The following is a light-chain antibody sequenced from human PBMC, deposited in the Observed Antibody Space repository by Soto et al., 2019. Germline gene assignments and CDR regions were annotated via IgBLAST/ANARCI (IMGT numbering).Light chain of an antibody. CDR1: SSDVGFYNY. V-gene: IGLV2-14*01. Sequence: ALTQPASVSGSPGQSITISCTGTSSDVGFYNYVSWYQQNPGKAPKLMIYDVSNRPSGVSNRFSGSKSGNTASLTISGLQTEDEADYYCSSYTSSSTYVFGTGTKVTVL. J-gene: IGLJ1*01. CDR2: DVS. CDR3: SSYTSSSTYV.